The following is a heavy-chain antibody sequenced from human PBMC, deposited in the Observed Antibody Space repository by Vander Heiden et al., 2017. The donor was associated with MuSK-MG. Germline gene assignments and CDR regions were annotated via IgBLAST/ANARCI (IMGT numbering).Heavy chain of an antibody. V-gene: IGHV3-7*01. J-gene: IGHJ3*02. D-gene: IGHD1-26*01. Sequence: EVQLLESGGGLVQPGGSLRPSCAAVASTFSSYWMSWVRQAPGKGLGWVANIKQDGSEKYYVDSVKGRFTISRDNAKNSLYLQMNSLRAEDTAVYYCARVRVGASDAFDIWGQGTMVTVSS. CDR1: ASTFSSYW. CDR3: ARVRVGASDAFDI. CDR2: IKQDGSEK.